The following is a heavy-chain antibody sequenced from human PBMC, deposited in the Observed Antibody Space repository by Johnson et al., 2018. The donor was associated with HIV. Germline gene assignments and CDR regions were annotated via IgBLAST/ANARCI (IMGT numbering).Heavy chain of an antibody. D-gene: IGHD2/OR15-2a*01. CDR2: ISYDGNDK. J-gene: IGHJ3*02. CDR3: AVEGARNPDGFDI. Sequence: QVQLLESGGGVVQSGRSLRLSCAASGFIFSSYAMNWVRQAPGKGLEWVALISYDGNDKYYADSVKGRFTISRDISKSTLYLQMNSLRVEDTAVYYCAVEGARNPDGFDIWGQGTTVTVSS. V-gene: IGHV3-30*04. CDR1: GFIFSSYA.